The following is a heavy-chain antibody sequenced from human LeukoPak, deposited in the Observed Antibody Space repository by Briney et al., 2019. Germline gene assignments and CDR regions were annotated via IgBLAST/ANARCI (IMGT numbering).Heavy chain of an antibody. CDR2: IYYSGSS. CDR1: GDSISSSSYY. CDR3: ARRRYYDSTGFLD. J-gene: IGHJ1*01. D-gene: IGHD3-22*01. Sequence: SETLSLTCTVSGDSISSSSYYWGRVRQPPGKGLEWIADIYYSGSSYYSPSLKSRVTIPLDTSKNQFSLKLRSVTAADTAVYFCARRRYYDSTGFLDWGQGTLVSVSS. V-gene: IGHV4-39*01.